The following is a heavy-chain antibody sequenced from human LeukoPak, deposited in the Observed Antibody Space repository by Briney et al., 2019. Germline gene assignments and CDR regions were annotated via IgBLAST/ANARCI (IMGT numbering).Heavy chain of an antibody. CDR1: GYRFTSYW. V-gene: IGHV5-51*01. CDR3: AIERPQYSSGWTYYFDY. Sequence: GASLQISCKGSGYRFTSYWIGWVRQMPGKGLEWMGIIYPGDSDTRYSPSFQGQVTISADKSISTAYLQWSSLKASDTAMYYCAIERPQYSSGWTYYFDYWGQGTLVTVSS. D-gene: IGHD6-19*01. CDR2: IYPGDSDT. J-gene: IGHJ4*02.